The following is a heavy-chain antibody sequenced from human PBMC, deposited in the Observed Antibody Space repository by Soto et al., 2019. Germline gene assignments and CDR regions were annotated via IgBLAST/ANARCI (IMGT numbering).Heavy chain of an antibody. CDR1: GGTFSSYA. V-gene: IGHV1-69*13. CDR3: ARDYPDKAGRGMDV. CDR2: IIPIFGTA. Sequence: SVKVSFKASGGTFSSYAISWVRQAPGQGLEWMGGIIPIFGTANYAQKFQGRVTITADESTSTAYMELSSLRSEDTAVYYCARDYPDKAGRGMDVWGQGTTVTVSS. D-gene: IGHD1-26*01. J-gene: IGHJ6*02.